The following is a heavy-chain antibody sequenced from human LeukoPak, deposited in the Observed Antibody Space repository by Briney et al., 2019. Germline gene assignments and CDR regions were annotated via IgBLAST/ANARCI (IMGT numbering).Heavy chain of an antibody. J-gene: IGHJ4*02. V-gene: IGHV4-59*01. CDR2: IYYSGST. Sequence: SETLSLTCTVSGGSISSYYWSWIRQPPGKGLEWIGYIYYSGSTNYNPSLKSRVTISVDTSKNQFSLKLSSVTAAGTAVYYCARETSYDFWSGSLFDYWGQGTLVTVSS. CDR3: ARETSYDFWSGSLFDY. D-gene: IGHD3-3*01. CDR1: GGSISSYY.